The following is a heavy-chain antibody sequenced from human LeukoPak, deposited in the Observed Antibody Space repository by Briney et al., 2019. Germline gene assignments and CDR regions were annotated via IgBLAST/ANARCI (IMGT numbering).Heavy chain of an antibody. CDR2: ISSSGSTI. Sequence: GGSLRLSCAASGFTFSSYEMNWDRQAPGKGLEWVSYISSSGSTIYYADSVKGRFTISRDNSKNTLYLQMNSLRADDTAVYYCAKEIYGDSTGGRFQHWGQGTLVTVSS. V-gene: IGHV3-48*03. D-gene: IGHD4-17*01. CDR3: AKEIYGDSTGGRFQH. J-gene: IGHJ1*01. CDR1: GFTFSSYE.